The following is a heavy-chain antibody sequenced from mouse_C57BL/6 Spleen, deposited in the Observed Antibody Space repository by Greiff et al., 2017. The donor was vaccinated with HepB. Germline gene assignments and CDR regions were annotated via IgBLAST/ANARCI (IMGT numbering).Heavy chain of an antibody. CDR3: ARLGITTAY. D-gene: IGHD1-1*01. J-gene: IGHJ2*01. Sequence: VQLQQPGAELVKPGASVKLSCKASGYTFTSYWMQWVKQRPGQGLEWIGEIDPSDSYTNYNQKFKGKATLTVDTSSSTAYMQLSSLTSEDSAVYYCARLGITTAYWGQGTTLTVSS. V-gene: IGHV1-50*01. CDR2: IDPSDSYT. CDR1: GYTFTSYW.